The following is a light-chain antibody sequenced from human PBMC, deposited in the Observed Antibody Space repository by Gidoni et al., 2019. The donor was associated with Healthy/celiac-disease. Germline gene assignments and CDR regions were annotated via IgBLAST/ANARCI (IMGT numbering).Light chain of an antibody. CDR2: AAS. Sequence: DIQMTQSPSSLSASVGDRVTITCRASQSISSYLNGDQQQPGHAPKLLIYAASSLQSGVPSRCSGSGSGTDFTLTISSLQPEDFATYYCQQSYSTPRVTFGPGTKVDIK. J-gene: IGKJ3*01. CDR1: QSISSY. CDR3: QQSYSTPRVT. V-gene: IGKV1-39*01.